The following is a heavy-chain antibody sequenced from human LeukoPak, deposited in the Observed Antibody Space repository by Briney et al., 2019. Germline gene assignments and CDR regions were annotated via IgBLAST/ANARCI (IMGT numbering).Heavy chain of an antibody. V-gene: IGHV1-2*02. CDR3: ARDLKMSYSSGRYSWGTSSSNDY. Sequence: ASVKVSCKASEYTFTGYYIHWVRQAPGQGLEWMGWIDPNTGDSNYVQKFQGRVTMTRDTSISTAYMELRSLRSDDTAVYYCARDLKMSYSSGRYSWGTSSSNDYWGQGTLVTVSS. CDR2: IDPNTGDS. J-gene: IGHJ4*02. D-gene: IGHD6-19*01. CDR1: EYTFTGYY.